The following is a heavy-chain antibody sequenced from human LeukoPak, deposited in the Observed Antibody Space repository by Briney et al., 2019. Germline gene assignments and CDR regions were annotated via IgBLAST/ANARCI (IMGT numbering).Heavy chain of an antibody. D-gene: IGHD3-16*01. V-gene: IGHV3-15*07. CDR1: GFTFSNAW. Sequence: PGGSLRLSCAASGFTFSNAWMNWVRQAPGKGLEWVGRIKSKADGGTTDHAAPVKGRFTISRDDSKNTLYLQMNSLRAEDTAVYYCARWGFKGGLDYWGQGALAAVSS. J-gene: IGHJ4*02. CDR2: IKSKADGGTT. CDR3: ARWGFKGGLDY.